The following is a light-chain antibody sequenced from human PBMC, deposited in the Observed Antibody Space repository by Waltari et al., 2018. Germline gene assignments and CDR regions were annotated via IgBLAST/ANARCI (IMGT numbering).Light chain of an antibody. CDR2: EIK. CDR1: SSDVGSYKL. V-gene: IGLV2-23*02. Sequence: QSALSQPASMSGSPGQSITISCTGTSSDVGSYKLVSWSQQHPAKAPKLKVVEIKKRPSGVSKRFAGSKSGNMASLTISGLQSEDEADYYCCSYASDITLVFGGGTKLTVL. J-gene: IGLJ3*02. CDR3: CSYASDITLV.